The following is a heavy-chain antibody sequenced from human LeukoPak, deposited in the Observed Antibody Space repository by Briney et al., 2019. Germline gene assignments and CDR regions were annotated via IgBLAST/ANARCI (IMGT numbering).Heavy chain of an antibody. J-gene: IGHJ4*02. CDR2: IRGKANSYAT. Sequence: GXXLRLSCAASAFTFSGSAVHWVRQASGKGLEWVGRIRGKANSYATAYAASVKGRFTFSRDDSKNTAYLQMNSLKTEDTAVYYCTREFMDYWGQGTLVTVSS. CDR3: TREFMDY. D-gene: IGHD3-10*01. V-gene: IGHV3-73*01. CDR1: AFTFSGSA.